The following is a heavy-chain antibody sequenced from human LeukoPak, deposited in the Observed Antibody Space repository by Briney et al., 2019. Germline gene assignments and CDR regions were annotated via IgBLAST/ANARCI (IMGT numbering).Heavy chain of an antibody. CDR1: GFTFSSYW. CDR2: INSDGSST. CDR3: ARERIWFGELLSDY. J-gene: IGHJ4*02. V-gene: IGHV3-74*01. Sequence: PGGFLRLSCAASGFTFSSYWMHWVRQAPGKGLVWVSRINSDGSSTSYADSVKGRFTISRDNAMNTLYLQMNSLRAEDTAVYYCARERIWFGELLSDYWGQGTLVTVSS. D-gene: IGHD3-10*01.